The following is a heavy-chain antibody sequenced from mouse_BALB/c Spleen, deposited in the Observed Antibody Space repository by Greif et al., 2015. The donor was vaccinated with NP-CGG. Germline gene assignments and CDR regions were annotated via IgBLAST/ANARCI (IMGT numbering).Heavy chain of an antibody. V-gene: IGHV2-2*02. CDR1: GFSLTSYG. Sequence: VQLQESGPGLVQPSQSLSITCTVSGFSLTSYGVHWVRQSPGKGLEWLGVICGGGSTDYNAAFISSLSISKDNSKSQVFFKMNSLQANDTAIYYCARGYYDYGGGAMDYWGQGTSVTVSP. J-gene: IGHJ4*01. CDR2: ICGGGST. D-gene: IGHD2-4*01. CDR3: ARGYYDYGGGAMDY.